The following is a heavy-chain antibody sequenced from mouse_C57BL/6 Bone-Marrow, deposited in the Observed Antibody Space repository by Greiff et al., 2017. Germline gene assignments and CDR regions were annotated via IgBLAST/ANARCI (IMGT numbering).Heavy chain of an antibody. V-gene: IGHV5-2*01. CDR3: ARRLDGYYAMDY. D-gene: IGHD3-1*01. J-gene: IGHJ4*01. CDR2: INSDGGST. Sequence: VQLKESGGGLVQPGESLKLSCESNEYEFPSHDMSWVRKPPEKRLELVAAINSDGGSTYYPDTMERRFIISRDNTKKTLYLQMSSLRSEDTALYYCARRLDGYYAMDYWGQGTSVTVSS. CDR1: EYEFPSHD.